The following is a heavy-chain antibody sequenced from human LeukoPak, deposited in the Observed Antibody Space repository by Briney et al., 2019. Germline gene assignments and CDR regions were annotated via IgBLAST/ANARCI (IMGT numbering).Heavy chain of an antibody. Sequence: PSETLSLTCAVYGGSFSGYYWSWIRRPPGKGLEWIGEINHSGSTNYNPSLKSRVTISVDTSKNQFSLKLSSVTAADTAVYYCASCTYRRRTCAFDIWGQGTMVTVSS. CDR2: INHSGST. CDR1: GGSFSGYY. V-gene: IGHV4-34*01. D-gene: IGHD2-8*01. CDR3: ASCTYRRRTCAFDI. J-gene: IGHJ3*02.